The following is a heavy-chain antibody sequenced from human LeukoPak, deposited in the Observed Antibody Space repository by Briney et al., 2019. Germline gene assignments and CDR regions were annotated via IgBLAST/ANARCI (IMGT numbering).Heavy chain of an antibody. CDR1: GGPISSGGYY. Sequence: SQTLSLTCTASGGPISSGGYYWSWIRQRPGKGLEWIGYVYYSGSTYYNPSLKSRVTISVDTSKNQFSLKLSSVTAADTAVYYCVGAGSYRLYDYWGQGTLVTVSS. J-gene: IGHJ4*02. CDR3: VGAGSYRLYDY. V-gene: IGHV4-31*03. D-gene: IGHD3-16*02. CDR2: VYYSGST.